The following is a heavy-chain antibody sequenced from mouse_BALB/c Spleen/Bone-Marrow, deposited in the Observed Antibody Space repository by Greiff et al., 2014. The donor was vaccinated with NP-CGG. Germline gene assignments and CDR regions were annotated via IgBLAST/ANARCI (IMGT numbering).Heavy chain of an antibody. CDR2: ISSGSSTI. V-gene: IGHV5-17*02. J-gene: IGHJ2*01. CDR3: ARSGSSSGYFDY. Sequence: DVHLVESGGGLVQPGGSRKLSCAASGFTFSSFAMHWVRQAPEKGLEWVAYISSGSSTIYYADTVMGRFTISRDNPKNTLFLQMTSLGSEDTAMYYCARSGSSSGYFDYWGQGTTLTVSS. CDR1: GFTFSSFA. D-gene: IGHD1-1*01.